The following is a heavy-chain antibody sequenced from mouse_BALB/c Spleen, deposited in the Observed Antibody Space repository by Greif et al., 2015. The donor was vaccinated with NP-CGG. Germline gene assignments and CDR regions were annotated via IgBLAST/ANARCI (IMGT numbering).Heavy chain of an antibody. Sequence: QVQLKQSGPGLVAPSQSLSITCTVSGFSLTSYGVHWVRQPPGRGLEWLGVIWAGGSTNYNSALMSRLSISKDNSKSQVFLKMNSLQTDDTAMYYCARERGDGYSWFAYWGQGTLVTVSA. D-gene: IGHD2-3*01. J-gene: IGHJ3*01. CDR2: IWAGGST. V-gene: IGHV2-9*02. CDR1: GFSLTSYG. CDR3: ARERGDGYSWFAY.